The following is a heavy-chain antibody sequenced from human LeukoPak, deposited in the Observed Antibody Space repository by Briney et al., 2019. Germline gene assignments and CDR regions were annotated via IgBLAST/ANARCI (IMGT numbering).Heavy chain of an antibody. Sequence: GGSLRLSCAASGFTFSNYEMNWVRQAPGKGLDWVSYISRSGSTIYYADSVKGRFTISRDNAKNSLYLQMNSLRAEDTAVYYCARDSPAIAVALDYWGQGTLVTVSS. CDR3: ARDSPAIAVALDY. CDR1: GFTFSNYE. J-gene: IGHJ4*02. V-gene: IGHV3-48*03. D-gene: IGHD6-19*01. CDR2: ISRSGSTI.